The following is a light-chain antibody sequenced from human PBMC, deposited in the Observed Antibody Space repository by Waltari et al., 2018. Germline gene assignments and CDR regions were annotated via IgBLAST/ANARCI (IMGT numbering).Light chain of an antibody. CDR3: SSYTTSSAPGV. CDR1: DSDVGAYDF. CDR2: EVS. J-gene: IGLJ1*01. Sequence: QSALTQPASVSGSPGQSITISCSGTDSDVGAYDFVSWYQLHPGKAPHLIIYEVSNRPSGISNRFSASKSGNTASLTISGLQAEDEADYYCSSYTTSSAPGVFGTGTRVTVL. V-gene: IGLV2-14*01.